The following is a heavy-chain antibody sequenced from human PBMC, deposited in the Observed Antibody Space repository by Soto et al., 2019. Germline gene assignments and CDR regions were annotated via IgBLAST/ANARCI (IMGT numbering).Heavy chain of an antibody. V-gene: IGHV3-23*01. CDR1: GFTFSSYA. CDR2: ISGSGGST. J-gene: IGHJ6*02. CDR3: AAQGCSGGSCYRNHYCYYGMDV. Sequence: GRSILLSCPASGFTFSSYAMSWVLQAPGKGLEWVSAISGSGGSTYYADSVKGRFTISRDNSKNTLYLQMNSLRAEDTAVYYCAAQGCSGGSCYRNHYCYYGMDVWGQGTTVTVS. D-gene: IGHD2-15*01.